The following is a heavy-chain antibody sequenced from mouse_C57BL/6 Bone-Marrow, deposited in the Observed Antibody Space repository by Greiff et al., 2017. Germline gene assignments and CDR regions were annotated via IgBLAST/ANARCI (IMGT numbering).Heavy chain of an antibody. CDR1: GFTFSSYA. J-gene: IGHJ3*01. V-gene: IGHV5-4*01. Sequence: EVQVVESGGGLVKPGGSLKLSCAASGFTFSSYAMSWVRQTPEKRLEWVATISDGGSYTYYPDIVKGRFTISRDNAKNNLYLQMSHLKSEDTAMYYCARGYYGSRAWFAYWGQGTLVTVSA. D-gene: IGHD1-1*01. CDR3: ARGYYGSRAWFAY. CDR2: ISDGGSYT.